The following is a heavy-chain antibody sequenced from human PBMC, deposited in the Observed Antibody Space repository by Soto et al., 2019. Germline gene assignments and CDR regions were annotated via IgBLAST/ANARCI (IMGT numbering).Heavy chain of an antibody. D-gene: IGHD2-15*01. CDR2: INSDGSST. Sequence: EVQLVESGGGLVQPGGSLRLSCAASGFTFSSYWMHWVRQAPGKGLVWVSRINSDGSSTSYADSVKGRFTISRDNAKNTMYLLMNSLSAEDTAVYYCAGVYCSGGSCYHLVYWGQGTLVTVSS. CDR3: AGVYCSGGSCYHLVY. J-gene: IGHJ4*02. CDR1: GFTFSSYW. V-gene: IGHV3-74*01.